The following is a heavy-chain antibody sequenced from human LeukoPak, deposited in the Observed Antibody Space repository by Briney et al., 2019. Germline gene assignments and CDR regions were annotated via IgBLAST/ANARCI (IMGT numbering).Heavy chain of an antibody. CDR1: GFTFSSYA. V-gene: IGHV3-23*01. CDR3: AKETTSFDP. Sequence: PGGSLRLSCAASGFTFSSYAMAWVRHAPGKGLEWVSVISGGGDSTFYADSVKGRFTISRDNSENTLYLQMDTLRAEDTAIYYCAKETTSFDPWGQGTLVTVSS. J-gene: IGHJ5*02. CDR2: ISGGGDST. D-gene: IGHD1-1*01.